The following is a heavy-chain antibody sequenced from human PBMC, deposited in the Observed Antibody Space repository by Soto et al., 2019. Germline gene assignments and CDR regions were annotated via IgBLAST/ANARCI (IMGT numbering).Heavy chain of an antibody. D-gene: IGHD6-25*01. V-gene: IGHV3-53*01. CDR2: IYDDGNT. CDR1: GFTVSRS. CDR3: ARDASGPFDY. Sequence: PGGSLRLSCAATGFTVSRSMSWVRQAPGRGLECVSFIYDDGNTYYTDSVKGRFTISRDISKNTLYLQMDSLRVEDTAVYFCARDASGPFDYWGQGTPVTV. J-gene: IGHJ4*02.